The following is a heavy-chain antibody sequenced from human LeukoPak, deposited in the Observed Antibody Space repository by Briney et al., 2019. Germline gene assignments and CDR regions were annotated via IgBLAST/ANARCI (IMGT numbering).Heavy chain of an antibody. Sequence: GGSLRLSCAASGXTFSSYNLNWVRQAPGKGQEWVSSISGGSTFIYYADSVKGRFTISRDNAENSLYLQMNSLRAEDTAVYYCARGSDGDYVPFDYGGEGTLVTVHS. J-gene: IGHJ4*02. V-gene: IGHV3-21*01. CDR1: GXTFSSYN. CDR3: ARGSDGDYVPFDY. D-gene: IGHD4-17*01. CDR2: ISGGSTFI.